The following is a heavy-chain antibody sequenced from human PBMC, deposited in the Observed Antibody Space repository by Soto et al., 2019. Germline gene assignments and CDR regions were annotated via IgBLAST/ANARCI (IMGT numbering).Heavy chain of an antibody. CDR2: ISAYNGNT. Sequence: QVQLVQSGAEVKKPGASVKVSCKTSGYIFTSHGISWVRQAPGQGLEWMGWISAYNGNTNYAQKLQGRVTLTTDTPPGTAYMELRGLGSDDTAGYDCARELVAKGGEYGSSSLFDCWGQGTLVTVSS. CDR1: GYIFTSHG. J-gene: IGHJ4*02. D-gene: IGHD6-6*01. V-gene: IGHV1-18*01. CDR3: ARELVAKGGEYGSSSLFDC.